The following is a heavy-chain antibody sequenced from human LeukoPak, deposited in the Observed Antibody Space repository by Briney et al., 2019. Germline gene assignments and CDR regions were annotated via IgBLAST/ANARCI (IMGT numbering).Heavy chain of an antibody. CDR2: IRCDGSDK. CDR3: AKVRTRFGSGVFDY. CDR1: GFTFSSYG. Sequence: GGSLRLSCAASGFTFSSYGMHWVRQAPGKGLEWVAFIRCDGSDKYYADSVKGRFTISRDNYKNTLYLQMNSLRAEDTAVYYCAKVRTRFGSGVFDYWRQGPLVTVSS. V-gene: IGHV3-30*02. D-gene: IGHD3-3*01. J-gene: IGHJ4*02.